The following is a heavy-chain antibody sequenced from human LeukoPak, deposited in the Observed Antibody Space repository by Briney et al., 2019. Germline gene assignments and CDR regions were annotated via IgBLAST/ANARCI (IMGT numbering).Heavy chain of an antibody. CDR2: ISGSGGST. J-gene: IGHJ3*02. V-gene: IGHV3-23*01. CDR3: ARGQWPGDAFDI. CDR1: GFTFSSYA. D-gene: IGHD6-19*01. Sequence: GGSLRRSCAASGFTFSSYAMSWVRQAPGKGLEWVSAISGSGGSTYYADSVKGRFTISRDNSKNTLYLQMNSLRAEDTAVYYCARGQWPGDAFDIWGQGTMVTVSS.